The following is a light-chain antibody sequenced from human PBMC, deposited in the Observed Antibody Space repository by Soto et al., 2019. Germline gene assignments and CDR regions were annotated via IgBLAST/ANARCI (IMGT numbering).Light chain of an antibody. CDR2: EDN. Sequence: NFMLTQPHSVSGSPGKTVTISCTRSSGSIASNYVQWYQQRPGSAPTTVIFEDNQRPSGVPDRFSGSIDGSSNSASLTISGLRTEDEDDYYCQSYDSTIVFGGGTKLTVL. J-gene: IGLJ3*02. V-gene: IGLV6-57*04. CDR3: QSYDSTIV. CDR1: SGSIASNY.